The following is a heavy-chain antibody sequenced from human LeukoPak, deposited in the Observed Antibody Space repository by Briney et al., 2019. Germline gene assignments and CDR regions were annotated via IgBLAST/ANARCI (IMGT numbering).Heavy chain of an antibody. Sequence: GGSLRLSCAASGFTFSNYGMHWVRQAPGKGLEWVAIISYDGSNKYYADSVKGRFTISRDNSKNTLFLQMNSLRAEDTAVYYCARLQLGELLKGAYYFDYWGQGTLVTVSS. D-gene: IGHD3-10*01. J-gene: IGHJ4*02. V-gene: IGHV3-30*03. CDR1: GFTFSNYG. CDR2: ISYDGSNK. CDR3: ARLQLGELLKGAYYFDY.